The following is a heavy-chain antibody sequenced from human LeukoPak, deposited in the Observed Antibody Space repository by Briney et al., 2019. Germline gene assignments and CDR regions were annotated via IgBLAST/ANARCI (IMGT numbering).Heavy chain of an antibody. CDR1: GGTFSSYA. CDR2: IIPIFGTA. D-gene: IGHD2-15*01. V-gene: IGHV1-69*05. CDR3: ARSLGYCSGGSCYRGSDY. Sequence: SVKVSCKASGGTFSSYAISWVRQAPGQGLEWMGGIIPIFGTANYAQKFQGRVTITTDESTSTAYMELSSLRSEGTAVYYCARSLGYCSGGSCYRGSDYWGQRTLVTVSS. J-gene: IGHJ4*02.